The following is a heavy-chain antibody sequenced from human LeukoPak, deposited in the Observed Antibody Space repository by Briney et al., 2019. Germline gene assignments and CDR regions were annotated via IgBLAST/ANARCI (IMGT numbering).Heavy chain of an antibody. D-gene: IGHD3-10*01. CDR1: GYTFTGYY. J-gene: IGHJ4*02. Sequence: GASVKVSCKASGYTFTGYYMHWVRQAPGQGLEWMGWINPNSGGTNYAQKFQGRVTMTRDTSISTAYMELSRLRSDDTAVYYCASIGRNYYGSGSSVRTPFDYWGQGTLVTVSS. CDR3: ASIGRNYYGSGSSVRTPFDY. V-gene: IGHV1-2*02. CDR2: INPNSGGT.